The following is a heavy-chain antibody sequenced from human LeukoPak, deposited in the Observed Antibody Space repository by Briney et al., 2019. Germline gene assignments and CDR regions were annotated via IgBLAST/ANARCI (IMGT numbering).Heavy chain of an antibody. J-gene: IGHJ4*02. CDR3: AKPPEYYYDSSGYFVFDY. D-gene: IGHD3-22*01. CDR2: IRYDGSNK. V-gene: IGHV3-30*02. Sequence: GGSLRLSCAASGFPFDTYGMHWVRQAPGKGLEWVAFIRYDGSNKYYADSVKGRFTISRDNSKNTLYLQMNSLRAEDTAVYYCAKPPEYYYDSSGYFVFDYWGQGTLVTVSS. CDR1: GFPFDTYG.